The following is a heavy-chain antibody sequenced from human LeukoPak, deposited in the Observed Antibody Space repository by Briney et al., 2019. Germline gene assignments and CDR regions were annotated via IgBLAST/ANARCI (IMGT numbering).Heavy chain of an antibody. Sequence: ASVKVSCKAFGYTFTSNYMRRVRQAPGPGPGWMGVISPSGGSTTYAQKFQDRLTLTRDMSTSTDYLELSSLRSEDTAVYYCARDNSVRDEAWWFNPWGQGTLVTVSS. V-gene: IGHV1-46*01. CDR1: GYTFTSNY. CDR2: ISPSGGST. D-gene: IGHD5-24*01. CDR3: ARDNSVRDEAWWFNP. J-gene: IGHJ5*02.